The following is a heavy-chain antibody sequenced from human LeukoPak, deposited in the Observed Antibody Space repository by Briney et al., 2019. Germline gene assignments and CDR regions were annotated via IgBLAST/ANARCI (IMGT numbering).Heavy chain of an antibody. CDR1: GFTFRNAW. CDR3: TTDIVLMVYAIRCGY. V-gene: IGHV3-15*01. D-gene: IGHD2-8*01. J-gene: IGHJ4*02. CDR2: IKSKTDGGTT. Sequence: GGSLRLSWAASGFTFRNAWMSWVRQAPGKGLEWVGLIKSKTDGGTTDYAAPVKGIFTISRNDSKNTLYLQMNSLKTEDTAVYYCTTDIVLMVYAIRCGYWGQGTLVTVSS.